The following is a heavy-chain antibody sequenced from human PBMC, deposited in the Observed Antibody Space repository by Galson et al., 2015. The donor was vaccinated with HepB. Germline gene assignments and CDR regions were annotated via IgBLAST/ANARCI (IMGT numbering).Heavy chain of an antibody. D-gene: IGHD5-18*01. CDR2: IYPGDSDT. CDR3: ARHEPVDTAMAARDDAFDI. V-gene: IGHV5-51*01. J-gene: IGHJ3*02. Sequence: QSGAEVKKPGESLKISCKGSGYSFTSYWIGWVRQMPGKGLEWMGIIYPGDSDTRYSPSFQGQVTISADKSISTAYLQWSSLKASDTAMYYCARHEPVDTAMAARDDAFDIWGQGTMVTVSS. CDR1: GYSFTSYW.